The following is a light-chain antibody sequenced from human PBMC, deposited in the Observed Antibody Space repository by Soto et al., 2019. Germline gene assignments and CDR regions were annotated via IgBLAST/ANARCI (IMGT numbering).Light chain of an antibody. CDR1: QSVTSY. J-gene: IGKJ5*01. Sequence: EIVLTQSPATLSLSPRERATLSCRASQSVTSYLVWYQQKPGQAPRLLIYDASNRATGIPARFTGSGSGTDFTLTISSLEPEDFAVYYCQHRYNWPFTFGQGTRLEIK. CDR3: QHRYNWPFT. CDR2: DAS. V-gene: IGKV3-11*01.